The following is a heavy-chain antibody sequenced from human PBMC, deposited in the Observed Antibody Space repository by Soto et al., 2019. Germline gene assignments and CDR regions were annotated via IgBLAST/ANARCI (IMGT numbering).Heavy chain of an antibody. V-gene: IGHV3-33*01. CDR3: AREEEYSSSWYAPPLDP. CDR2: IWYDGSNK. D-gene: IGHD6-13*01. J-gene: IGHJ5*02. Sequence: GESLKISCAASGFTFSSYGMHWVRQAPGKGLEWVAVIWYDGSNKYYADSVKGRFTISRDNSKNTLYLQMNSLRAEDTAVYYCAREEEYSSSWYAPPLDPWGQGTLVTVSS. CDR1: GFTFSSYG.